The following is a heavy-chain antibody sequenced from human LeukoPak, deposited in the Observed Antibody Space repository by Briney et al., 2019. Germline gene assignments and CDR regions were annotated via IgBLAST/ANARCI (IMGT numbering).Heavy chain of an antibody. V-gene: IGHV3-23*01. D-gene: IGHD5-12*01. Sequence: GGSLRLSCAASGFTFSSYAMSWVRQAPGKGLEWVSALRGDGGGIFYGGSVKGRFTISRDNAKNTVSLQMNNLRAEDTALYYCVKEDGGYDGFDHWGRGTLVTVSS. CDR1: GFTFSSYA. J-gene: IGHJ4*02. CDR2: LRGDGGGI. CDR3: VKEDGGYDGFDH.